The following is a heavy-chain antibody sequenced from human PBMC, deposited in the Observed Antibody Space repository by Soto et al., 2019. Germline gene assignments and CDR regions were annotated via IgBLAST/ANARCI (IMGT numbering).Heavy chain of an antibody. J-gene: IGHJ6*02. CDR3: ARDRAAMVPYYYYYGMDV. CDR2: INPSGGST. CDR1: GYTFTSYY. Sequence: ASVKVSCKASGYTFTSYYMHWVRQAPGQGLEWMGIINPSGGSTSYAHKFQGRVTMTRDTSTSTVYMELSSLRSEDTAVYYCARDRAAMVPYYYYYGMDVWGQGTTVTVSS. D-gene: IGHD5-18*01. V-gene: IGHV1-46*01.